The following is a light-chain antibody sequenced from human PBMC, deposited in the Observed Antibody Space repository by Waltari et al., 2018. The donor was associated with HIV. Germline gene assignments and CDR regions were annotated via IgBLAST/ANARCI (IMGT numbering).Light chain of an antibody. V-gene: IGLV1-40*01. CDR2: DNT. CDR3: QSYDNSLSGSVV. Sequence: QSVLTQPPSVSGAPGRRVTISCTGSSSNIGAGFGVPWDQVVPGRAPKLLIYDNTDRPSGVPDRFSGSRSGTSASLVITGIQFEDEASYYCQSYDNSLSGSVVFGGGTKVTV. CDR1: SSNIGAGFG. J-gene: IGLJ2*01.